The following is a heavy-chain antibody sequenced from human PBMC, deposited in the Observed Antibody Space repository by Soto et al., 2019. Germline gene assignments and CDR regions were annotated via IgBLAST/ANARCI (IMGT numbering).Heavy chain of an antibody. J-gene: IGHJ4*02. D-gene: IGHD3-22*01. Sequence: SETLSLTCTVSGGSISSGGYYWSWIRQHPGKGLEWIGYIYYSGSTYYNPSLKSRVTISVDTSKNQFSLKLSSVTAADTAVYYCARGGYDSSGYYFDYWGQGTLVTV. CDR3: ARGGYDSSGYYFDY. CDR1: GGSISSGGYY. CDR2: IYYSGST. V-gene: IGHV4-31*03.